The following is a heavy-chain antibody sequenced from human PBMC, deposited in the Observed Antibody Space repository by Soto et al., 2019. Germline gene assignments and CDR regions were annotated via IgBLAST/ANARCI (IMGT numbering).Heavy chain of an antibody. CDR2: MNPNSGNT. Sequence: ASVKVSCKDSGYTFNSYDINWVRQATGQGLEWMGWMNPNSGNTGYAQKFQGRVTMTRNTSISTAYMELSSLRSEDTAVYYCASGKWLVPYFDYWGQGTLVTVSS. D-gene: IGHD6-19*01. CDR3: ASGKWLVPYFDY. CDR1: GYTFNSYD. J-gene: IGHJ4*02. V-gene: IGHV1-8*01.